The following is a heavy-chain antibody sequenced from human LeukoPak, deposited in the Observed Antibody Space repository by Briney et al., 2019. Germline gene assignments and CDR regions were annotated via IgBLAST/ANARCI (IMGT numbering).Heavy chain of an antibody. V-gene: IGHV3-23*01. CDR1: GLTFSSYA. D-gene: IGHD3-22*01. J-gene: IGHJ4*02. Sequence: GGSLRLSCAASGLTFSSYAMSWVRQAPGKGLEWVSAISGSGGSTYYADSVKGRLTISRDNSKNTLYLQMNSLRAEDTAVYYCAKLSSYYDSSGYRSYYFDFWGQGTLVTVSS. CDR3: AKLSSYYDSSGYRSYYFDF. CDR2: ISGSGGST.